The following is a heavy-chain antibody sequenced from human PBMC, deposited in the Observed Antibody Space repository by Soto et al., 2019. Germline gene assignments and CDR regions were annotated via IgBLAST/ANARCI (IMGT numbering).Heavy chain of an antibody. CDR3: ARQGSGYYFDY. V-gene: IGHV5-10-1*01. D-gene: IGHD6-19*01. CDR2: IDPSDSYT. CDR1: GYSFTSYW. Sequence: PXESLKISCKGSGYSFTSYWISLVRQMPGKGLEWMGRIDPSDSYTNYSPSFQGHVTISDDKSISTAYLQWSSLKASDTAMYYCARQGSGYYFDYWGQGTLVTVSS. J-gene: IGHJ4*02.